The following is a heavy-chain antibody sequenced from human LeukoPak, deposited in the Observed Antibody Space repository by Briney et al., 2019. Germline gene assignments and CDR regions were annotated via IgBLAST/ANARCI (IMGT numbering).Heavy chain of an antibody. CDR3: ARFLEWLSPTASYYFDY. CDR2: IFYSGST. CDR1: GASIVSNTYY. V-gene: IGHV4-39*01. Sequence: PSETLSLTCTVYGASIVSNTYYWGWIRQPPNKGLEWIGSIFYSGSTDYNPSLKSRVTFSVDTSRNQFSLNLRSVTAADTAVYYCARFLEWLSPTASYYFDYWGQGTLVTVSS. D-gene: IGHD3-3*01. J-gene: IGHJ4*02.